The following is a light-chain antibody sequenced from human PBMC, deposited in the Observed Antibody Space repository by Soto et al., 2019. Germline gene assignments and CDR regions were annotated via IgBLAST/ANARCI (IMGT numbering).Light chain of an antibody. J-gene: IGLJ3*02. CDR1: SSDIGAFNF. CDR3: SSYAGNNILL. Sequence: QSALTQPPSASGSPGQSVTMSCTGTSSDIGAFNFVSWYQQHPGKAPKLIIFEVSEWPSGVPDRFSGSKSGNTASLTVSGLQADDEADYFCSSYAGNNILLFGGGTKVTVL. CDR2: EVS. V-gene: IGLV2-8*01.